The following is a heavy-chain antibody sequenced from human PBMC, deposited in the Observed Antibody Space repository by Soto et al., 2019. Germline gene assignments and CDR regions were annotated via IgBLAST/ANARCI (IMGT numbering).Heavy chain of an antibody. CDR2: ISYDGSNK. J-gene: IGHJ6*02. Sequence: LRLSCAASGFNFSSYGMHWVREAPGKGLEWVAVISYDGSNKYYADSVKGRFTISRDNSKNTLYLQMNSLRAEDTAVYYCAKALSNRDYYGMDVWGQGTTVTVYS. CDR3: AKALSNRDYYGMDV. CDR1: GFNFSSYG. V-gene: IGHV3-30*18. D-gene: IGHD3-16*01.